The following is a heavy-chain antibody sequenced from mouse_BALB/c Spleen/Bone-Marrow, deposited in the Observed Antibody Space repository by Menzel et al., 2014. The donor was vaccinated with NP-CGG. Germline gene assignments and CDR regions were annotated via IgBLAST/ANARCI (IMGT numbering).Heavy chain of an antibody. CDR3: ATLTGTSY. D-gene: IGHD4-1*01. CDR1: GFPFSSYT. V-gene: IGHV5-12-2*01. Sequence: EVMLVESGGGLVQPGGSLKLSCAASGFPFSSYTMSWVRQTPEKRLGWVAFITNGGGSTYYPDTLKGRFTISRDDAKNTLYLQMSSLKSEDTAMYYCATLTGTSYWGQGTLVTVSA. J-gene: IGHJ3*01. CDR2: ITNGGGST.